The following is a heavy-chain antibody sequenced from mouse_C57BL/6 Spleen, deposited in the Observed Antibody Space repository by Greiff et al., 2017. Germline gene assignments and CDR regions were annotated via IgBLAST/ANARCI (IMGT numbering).Heavy chain of an antibody. J-gene: IGHJ4*01. CDR1: GFTFSDYG. CDR3: ARRAGTLYAMDY. D-gene: IGHD3-3*01. V-gene: IGHV5-17*01. Sequence: EVNVVESGGGLVKPGGSLKLSCAASGFTFSDYGMHWVRQAPEKGLEWVAYISSGSSTIYYADTVKGRFTISRDNAKNTLFRQMTSLRSEDTAMYYCARRAGTLYAMDYWGQGTSVTVSS. CDR2: ISSGSSTI.